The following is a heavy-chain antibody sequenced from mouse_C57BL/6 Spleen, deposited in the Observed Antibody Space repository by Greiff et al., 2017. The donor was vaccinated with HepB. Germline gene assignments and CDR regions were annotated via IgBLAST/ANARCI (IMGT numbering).Heavy chain of an antibody. CDR1: GFTFSDYG. D-gene: IGHD1-1*01. Sequence: EVKLMESGGGLVKPGGSLKLSCAASGFTFSDYGMHWVRQAPEKGLEWVAYISSGSSTIYYADTVKGRFTISRDNAKNTLFLQMTSLRSEDTAMYYCARDTTVVARYFDVWGTGTTVTVSS. CDR2: ISSGSSTI. CDR3: ARDTTVVARYFDV. V-gene: IGHV5-17*01. J-gene: IGHJ1*03.